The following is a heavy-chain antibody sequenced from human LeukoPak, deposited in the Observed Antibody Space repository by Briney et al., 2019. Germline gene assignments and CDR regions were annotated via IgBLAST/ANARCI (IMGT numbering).Heavy chain of an antibody. CDR1: GYSFTSSW. D-gene: IGHD3-10*01. V-gene: IGHV5-51*01. CDR3: ARQPGAGWFDP. J-gene: IGHJ5*02. CDR2: INPGDSDT. Sequence: GESLKISCQASGYSFTSSWIGWARQMPGKGLKWMAIINPGDSDTRYSPSFRGQVTISADKSISTVYLQWGSLKASDTAMYYCARQPGAGWFDPWGQGTLVTVSS.